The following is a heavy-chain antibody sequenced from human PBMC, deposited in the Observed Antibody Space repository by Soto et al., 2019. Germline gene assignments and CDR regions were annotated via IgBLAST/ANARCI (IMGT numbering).Heavy chain of an antibody. V-gene: IGHV3-23*01. Sequence: GSLRLSCAASGFTFSSYAMSWVRQAPGKGLEWVSAISGSGGSTYYADSVKGRFTISRDKAKSTLYLQMNSLRVEDTAVYFCARLSVSGSQTFDYWGQGALVTVSS. J-gene: IGHJ4*02. CDR1: GFTFSSYA. CDR2: ISGSGGST. CDR3: ARLSVSGSQTFDY. D-gene: IGHD6-19*01.